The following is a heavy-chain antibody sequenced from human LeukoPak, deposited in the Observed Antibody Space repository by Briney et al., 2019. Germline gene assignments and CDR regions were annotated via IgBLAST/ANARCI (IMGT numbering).Heavy chain of an antibody. CDR3: ARGRVAATSVTNF. V-gene: IGHV4-34*01. D-gene: IGHD2-15*01. CDR1: SGSLSGYY. J-gene: IGHJ4*02. CDR2: INHSGST. Sequence: SETLSLTCTVYSGSLSGYYWSWFRQPPGKGLEWLGEINHSGSTNYNPSLKSRVTISVDTSMNYFFLRLTSVTAADTAVYYCARGRVAATSVTNFWGQGTLVTVSS.